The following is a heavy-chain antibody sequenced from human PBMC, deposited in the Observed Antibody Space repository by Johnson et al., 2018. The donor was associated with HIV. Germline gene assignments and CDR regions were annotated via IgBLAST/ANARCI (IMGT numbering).Heavy chain of an antibody. CDR2: ISCCGDTM. CDR1: GFSFSDYY. Sequence: QVQLVESGGGLVKPGGSLRLSCAASGFSFSDYYMSWIRQAPGKGLDWVSYISCCGDTMSNADSVHVRFTISRDNSKNTLYLQMNSLRAEDTAVYYCGRESANSGRYSGACDIWGQGTMVTVSS. J-gene: IGHJ3*02. CDR3: GRESANSGRYSGACDI. D-gene: IGHD1-26*01. V-gene: IGHV3-11*01.